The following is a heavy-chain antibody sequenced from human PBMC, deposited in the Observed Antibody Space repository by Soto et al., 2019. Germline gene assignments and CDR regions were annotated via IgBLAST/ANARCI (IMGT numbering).Heavy chain of an antibody. CDR2: ISGAGDNT. D-gene: IGHD2-15*01. CDR3: AKDKGAGGGSCFDN. CDR1: GFTFRNYA. Sequence: EVQLLESGGGLVQPGGSLRLSCEASGFTFRNYAMSWVRQAPGKGLEWVSAISGAGDNTYYADSVKGRYTISRDQSKNTLYLQMNGLSAEDTALYHCAKDKGAGGGSCFDNWGQGALVTVSA. J-gene: IGHJ5*02. V-gene: IGHV3-23*01.